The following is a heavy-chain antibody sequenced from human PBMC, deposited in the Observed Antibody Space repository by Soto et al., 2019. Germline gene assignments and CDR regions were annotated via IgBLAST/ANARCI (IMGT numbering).Heavy chain of an antibody. J-gene: IGHJ6*02. Sequence: EVQLLESGGGLVQPGGSLRLSCAASGFTFRSYAITWVRQAPGKGLEWVSTLSGSGGRTYYADSVRGRFTISRDNAKNKMYLQMNSLSAEATAVYYCAKDRSADYYFYGPDVWGQGTTVTVSS. CDR2: LSGSGGRT. CDR1: GFTFRSYA. CDR3: AKDRSADYYFYGPDV. V-gene: IGHV3-23*01.